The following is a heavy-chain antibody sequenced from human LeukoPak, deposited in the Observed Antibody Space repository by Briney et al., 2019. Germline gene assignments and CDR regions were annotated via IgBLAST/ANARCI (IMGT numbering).Heavy chain of an antibody. V-gene: IGHV3-48*01. Sequence: GGSLRLSCAASGFTFSSYSMNWVRQAPGKGLEWVSYISSSSSTIYYADSVKGRFTISRDNAKNTLYLQMNSQRAEDTAVYYCAKFDSSGYYSFIVNYWGQGTLVTVSS. CDR2: ISSSSSTI. CDR1: GFTFSSYS. J-gene: IGHJ4*02. CDR3: AKFDSSGYYSFIVNY. D-gene: IGHD3-22*01.